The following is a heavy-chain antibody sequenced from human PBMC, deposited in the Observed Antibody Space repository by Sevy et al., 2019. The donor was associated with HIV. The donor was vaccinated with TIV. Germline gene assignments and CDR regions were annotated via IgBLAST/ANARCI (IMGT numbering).Heavy chain of an antibody. CDR1: GFTLSSYG. D-gene: IGHD3-3*01. CDR2: IRYDGSNK. Sequence: GGSLRLSCAASGFTLSSYGMHWVRQAPGKGLEWVAVIRYDGSNKYYADSVKGRFTISRDNSKNAHYLQMNSLRAEGTAVYYCARDRLGITISAEWGGGMDVWGQGSTVTVSS. CDR3: ARDRLGITISAEWGGGMDV. J-gene: IGHJ6*02. V-gene: IGHV3-33*01.